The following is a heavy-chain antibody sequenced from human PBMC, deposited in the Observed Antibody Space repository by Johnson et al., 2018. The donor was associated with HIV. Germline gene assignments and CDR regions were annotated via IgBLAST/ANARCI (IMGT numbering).Heavy chain of an antibody. D-gene: IGHD1-26*01. Sequence: VQLVESGGGLVQPGRSLRLSCAASGFTFDDYAMHWVRQAPGKGLEWVSGFRWNSGSIGYADSVKGRFTISRDNAKNSLYLQMNSLRAEDTALYYCAKPLHSGSYWAAFDIWGQGTMVTVSS. CDR1: GFTFDDYA. V-gene: IGHV3-9*01. J-gene: IGHJ3*02. CDR3: AKPLHSGSYWAAFDI. CDR2: FRWNSGSI.